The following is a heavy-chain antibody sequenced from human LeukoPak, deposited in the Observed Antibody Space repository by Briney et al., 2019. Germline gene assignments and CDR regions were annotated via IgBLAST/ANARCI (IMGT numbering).Heavy chain of an antibody. D-gene: IGHD3-22*01. CDR2: ISGGGGST. CDR1: GFTFSSYA. CDR3: AKDLSYDRAHYFDY. J-gene: IGHJ4*02. Sequence: GGSLRLSCAASGFTFSSYAMSWVRPAPGKGLEWVSTISGGGGSTYYADSVKGRFTISRDNSKNTLYLQMNSLRAEDTAVYYCAKDLSYDRAHYFDYWGQGTLVTVSS. V-gene: IGHV3-23*01.